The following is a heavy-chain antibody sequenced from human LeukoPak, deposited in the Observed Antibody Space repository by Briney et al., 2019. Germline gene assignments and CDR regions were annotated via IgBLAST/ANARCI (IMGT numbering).Heavy chain of an antibody. V-gene: IGHV3-7*01. J-gene: IGHJ4*02. CDR3: ARDIVVVPAAIFFDY. CDR1: GFTFSSYW. CDR2: IKQDGSEK. Sequence: GGSLRLSCAASGFTFSSYWMSWVRQAPGKGLEWVANIKQDGSEKYYVDSVKGRFTISRDNAKNSLYLQMNSLRAEDTAVYYCARDIVVVPAAIFFDYWGQGTLVTVSS. D-gene: IGHD2-2*01.